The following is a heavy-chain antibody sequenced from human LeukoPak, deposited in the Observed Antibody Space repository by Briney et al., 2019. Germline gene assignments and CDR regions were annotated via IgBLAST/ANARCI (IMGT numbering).Heavy chain of an antibody. V-gene: IGHV3-74*01. J-gene: IGHJ6*03. Sequence: GGSLRLSCAASGFTFSSYWMHWVRRAPGEGLVWVSRINSDGSSTSYADSVKGRFTISRDNAKNTLYLQMNSLRAEDTAVYYCARDFTVTRYYYYYMDVWGKGTTVTVSS. CDR1: GFTFSSYW. CDR2: INSDGSST. D-gene: IGHD4-11*01. CDR3: ARDFTVTRYYYYYMDV.